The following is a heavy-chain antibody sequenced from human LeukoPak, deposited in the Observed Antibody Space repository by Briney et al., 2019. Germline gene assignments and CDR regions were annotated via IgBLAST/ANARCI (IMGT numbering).Heavy chain of an antibody. CDR1: GGSISSYY. J-gene: IGHJ4*02. D-gene: IGHD6-13*01. V-gene: IGHV4-59*08. Sequence: SETLSLTCTVSGGSISSYYWSWIRQPPGKGLEWIGYIYYSGSTNYNPFLKSRVTISVDTSKNQFSLKLSSVTAADTAVYYCARQGQQLATFDYWGQGTLVTVSS. CDR3: ARQGQQLATFDY. CDR2: IYYSGST.